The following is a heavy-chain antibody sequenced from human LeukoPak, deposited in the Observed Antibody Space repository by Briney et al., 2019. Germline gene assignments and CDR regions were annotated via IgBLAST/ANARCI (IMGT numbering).Heavy chain of an antibody. Sequence: PSETLSLTCAVYGGSLSGYYWSRIRQPPGRGLEWIGEINRSGSANYNPSLKSRVTVSVDTSKNQFSLKLSSVTAADTAVYYCARAHYGTASPAGGLWGQGTLVTVSS. CDR2: INRSGSA. D-gene: IGHD1-1*01. V-gene: IGHV4-34*01. CDR3: ARAHYGTASPAGGL. CDR1: GGSLSGYY. J-gene: IGHJ4*02.